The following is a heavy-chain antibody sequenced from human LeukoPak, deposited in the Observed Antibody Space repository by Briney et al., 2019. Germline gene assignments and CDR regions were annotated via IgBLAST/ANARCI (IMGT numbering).Heavy chain of an antibody. V-gene: IGHV3-23*01. CDR3: AKDLRYSSGRRNY. J-gene: IGHJ4*02. CDR1: GGTFSSYA. D-gene: IGHD6-19*01. Sequence: ASVKVSCKASGGTFSSYAMSWVRQAPGKGLEWVSAISGSGGSTYYADSVKGRFTISRDNSKNTLYLQMNSLRAEDTAVYYCAKDLRYSSGRRNYWGQGTLVTVSS. CDR2: ISGSGGST.